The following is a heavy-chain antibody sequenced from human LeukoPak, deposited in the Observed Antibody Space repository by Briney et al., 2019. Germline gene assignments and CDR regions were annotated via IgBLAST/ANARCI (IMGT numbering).Heavy chain of an antibody. J-gene: IGHJ5*02. CDR2: INHSGST. D-gene: IGHD6-6*01. Sequence: PSETLSLTCAVYGGSFSGYYWSWIRQPPGEGLEWIGEINHSGSTNYNPSLKSRVTISVDTSKNQFSLKLSSVTAADTAVYYCARGGQLAATTTSWFDPWGQGTLVTVSS. CDR1: GGSFSGYY. V-gene: IGHV4-34*01. CDR3: ARGGQLAATTTSWFDP.